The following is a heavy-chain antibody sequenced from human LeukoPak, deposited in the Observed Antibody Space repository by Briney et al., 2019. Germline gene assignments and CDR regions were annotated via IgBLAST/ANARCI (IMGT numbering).Heavy chain of an antibody. J-gene: IGHJ1*01. V-gene: IGHV3-23*01. CDR1: GFTFSSYA. CDR2: ISGSGGST. Sequence: GGSLRLSCAASGFTFSSYAMSWVRQAPGKGLEGVSAISGSGGSTYYADSVKGRFTISRDNSKNTLYLQMNSLRAEDTAVYYCAAHYYDSSGYEYFQHWGQGTLVTVSS. CDR3: AAHYYDSSGYEYFQH. D-gene: IGHD3-22*01.